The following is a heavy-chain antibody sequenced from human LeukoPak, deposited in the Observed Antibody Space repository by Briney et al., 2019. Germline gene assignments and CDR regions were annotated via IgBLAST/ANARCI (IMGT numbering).Heavy chain of an antibody. CDR1: GFTVSSNY. D-gene: IGHD2-15*01. Sequence: GGSLRLSCAASGFTVSSNYMSWVRQAPGKGLEWVSIIYSVGSTYYADSVKGRFTISRDNSKNTLFLQINSLRAEDTAVYYCARTPPGAGNWFDPWGQGTLVTVSS. J-gene: IGHJ5*02. CDR3: ARTPPGAGNWFDP. CDR2: IYSVGST. V-gene: IGHV3-53*01.